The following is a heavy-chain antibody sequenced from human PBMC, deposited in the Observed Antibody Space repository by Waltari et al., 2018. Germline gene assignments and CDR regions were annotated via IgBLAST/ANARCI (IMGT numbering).Heavy chain of an antibody. Sequence: QVQLVQSGAEVKKPGASVKVSCKASGYTFTGYYMHWVRQAPGQGLEWMGRISAYNGNTNYAQKLQGRVTMTTDTSTSTAYMELRSLRSDDTAVYYCARDSLGYYYDSSGPDYWGQGTLVTVSS. CDR1: GYTFTGYY. V-gene: IGHV1-18*04. J-gene: IGHJ4*02. D-gene: IGHD3-22*01. CDR3: ARDSLGYYYDSSGPDY. CDR2: ISAYNGNT.